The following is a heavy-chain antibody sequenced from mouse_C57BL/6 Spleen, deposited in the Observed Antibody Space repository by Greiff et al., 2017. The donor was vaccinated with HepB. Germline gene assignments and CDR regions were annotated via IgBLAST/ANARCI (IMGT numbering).Heavy chain of an antibody. CDR1: GYSITSGYY. Sequence: EVHLVESGPGLVKPSQSLSLTCSVTGYSITSGYYWNWIRQFPGNKLEWMGYISYDGSNNYNPSLKNRISITRDTSKNQFFLKLNSVTTEDTATYYCARVYDGYSEYFDVWGTGTTVTVSS. CDR2: ISYDGSN. D-gene: IGHD2-3*01. J-gene: IGHJ1*03. V-gene: IGHV3-6*01. CDR3: ARVYDGYSEYFDV.